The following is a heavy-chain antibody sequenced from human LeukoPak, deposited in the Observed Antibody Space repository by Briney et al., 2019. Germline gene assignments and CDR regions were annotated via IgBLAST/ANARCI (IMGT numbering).Heavy chain of an antibody. Sequence: GGSLRLSCAASGFTFSSYGMHWVRQAPGKGLEWVAVISYDGSNKYHADSVKGRFTISRDNSKNTLYLQMNSLRAEDTAVYYCAKDRGYDLGYYYGMDVWGQGTTVTVSS. CDR2: ISYDGSNK. D-gene: IGHD5-12*01. V-gene: IGHV3-30*18. CDR1: GFTFSSYG. CDR3: AKDRGYDLGYYYGMDV. J-gene: IGHJ6*02.